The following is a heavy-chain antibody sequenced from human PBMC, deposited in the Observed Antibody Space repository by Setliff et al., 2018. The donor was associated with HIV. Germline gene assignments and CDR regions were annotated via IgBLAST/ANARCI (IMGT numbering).Heavy chain of an antibody. D-gene: IGHD4-17*01. CDR3: ASASGDYEPYQY. J-gene: IGHJ1*01. CDR1: GDTSNSYA. V-gene: IGHV1-69*13. CDR2: IIPIFGSP. Sequence: GASVKVSCKASGDTSNSYAIRWVRQAPGQGPEWMGGIIPIFGSPQYAPQFRGRATITADESSRTAYMELTGLKSEDSAVYYCASASGDYEPYQYWGQGTLVTVSS.